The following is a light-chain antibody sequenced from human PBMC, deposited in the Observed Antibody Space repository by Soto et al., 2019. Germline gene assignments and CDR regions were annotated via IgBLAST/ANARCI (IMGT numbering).Light chain of an antibody. CDR1: QSINNL. Sequence: DIPMTQSPSTLSASVGDRVTITCRASQSINNLLAWYQQKPGKAPKLLIYKASNLESGVPSRFSGNGSGTEFTLTISSLQPDDFPTYYCQQYTSYSPFGGGTKVEIK. CDR3: QQYTSYSP. J-gene: IGKJ4*02. V-gene: IGKV1-5*03. CDR2: KAS.